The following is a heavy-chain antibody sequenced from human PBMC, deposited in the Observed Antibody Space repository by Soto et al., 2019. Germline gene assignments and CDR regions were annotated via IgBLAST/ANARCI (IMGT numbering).Heavy chain of an antibody. J-gene: IGHJ4*02. D-gene: IGHD1-26*01. CDR1: GFSFSSYA. Sequence: QVHLVESGGDVVQPGRSLRLSCAASGFSFSSYAIHWVRQAPGKGLEWVAVISYDGSDMYYGDSVKGRFTISRDKSNNTLYLQMNSLRPDDTALYYCAKDPRGIVGAGAWLDSWGQGILVIVSS. CDR3: AKDPRGIVGAGAWLDS. V-gene: IGHV3-30*18. CDR2: ISYDGSDM.